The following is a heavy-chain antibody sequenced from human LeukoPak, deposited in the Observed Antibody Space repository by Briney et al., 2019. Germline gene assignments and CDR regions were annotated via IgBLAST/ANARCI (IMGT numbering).Heavy chain of an antibody. CDR2: INPGDSDP. J-gene: IGHJ4*02. D-gene: IGHD6-6*01. CDR3: ARHGVGSSWFGFDY. CDR1: GYTFTNYC. Sequence: GESLHIACQAYGYTFTNYCMGWARQMPGKGLEWMGIINPGDSDPRYSPSLQGRATISADRSISTAYLQWSSLKASDTAMYYCARHGVGSSWFGFDYWGQGTLVTVSS. V-gene: IGHV5-51*01.